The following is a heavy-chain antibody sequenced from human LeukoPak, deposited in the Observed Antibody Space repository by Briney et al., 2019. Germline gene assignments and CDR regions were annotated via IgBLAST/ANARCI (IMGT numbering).Heavy chain of an antibody. CDR3: ARDRDIVVVPAAILDAFDI. V-gene: IGHV3-21*01. CDR2: ISGSSSYI. Sequence: GGSLRLSCAASEFTFSTYSMNWVRQAPGKGLEWVSSISGSSSYIYYADSVKGRFTISRDNVKNSLYLQMNSLRAEDTAVYYCARDRDIVVVPAAILDAFDIWGQGTLVTVSS. J-gene: IGHJ3*02. D-gene: IGHD2-2*01. CDR1: EFTFSTYS.